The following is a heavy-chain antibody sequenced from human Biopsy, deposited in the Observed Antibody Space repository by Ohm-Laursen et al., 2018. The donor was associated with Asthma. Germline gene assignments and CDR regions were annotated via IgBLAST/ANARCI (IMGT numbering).Heavy chain of an antibody. CDR1: GFTFSDYD. D-gene: IGHD6-19*01. J-gene: IGHJ4*02. Sequence: SLRLSCAASGFTFSDYDMHWVRQAPGKGLEWVAVISYDGTNKDYADSVKGRFTISRDNSKNTLSLQMNSLTAEDTAVYYCAREDVAGTHIEDWGQGTLVTVSS. CDR2: ISYDGTNK. V-gene: IGHV3-30-3*01. CDR3: AREDVAGTHIED.